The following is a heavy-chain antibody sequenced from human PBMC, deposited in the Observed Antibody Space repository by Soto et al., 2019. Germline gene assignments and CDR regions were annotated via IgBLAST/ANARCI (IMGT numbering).Heavy chain of an antibody. CDR3: VRDDVGVGIDY. CDR2: IDSDGIST. Sequence: EVQLVESGGGLVQPGGSLRLSCAASGFTFSSYWMHWVRQVPGKGLVWVSHIDSDGISTTYADSVKGRFTISRDNAKNTVYLQMNSLRAEDTAVYYCVRDDVGVGIDYWGLGILVTVSS. J-gene: IGHJ4*02. D-gene: IGHD1-26*01. V-gene: IGHV3-74*03. CDR1: GFTFSSYW.